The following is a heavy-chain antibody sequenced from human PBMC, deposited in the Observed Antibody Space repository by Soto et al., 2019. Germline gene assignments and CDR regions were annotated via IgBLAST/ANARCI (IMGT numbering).Heavy chain of an antibody. CDR3: GVSSWSGYYFDY. J-gene: IGHJ4*02. Sequence: QVQLVQSGAEVKKPGASVKVSCKASGYTFTSYDINWVRQATGQGLEWMGWMNPNSGNTGYAQKFQGRVTMTRNTSISTAYMELSSLRSEDTAVYYCGVSSWSGYYFDYWGQGTLVTVSS. CDR2: MNPNSGNT. D-gene: IGHD3-3*01. CDR1: GYTFTSYD. V-gene: IGHV1-8*01.